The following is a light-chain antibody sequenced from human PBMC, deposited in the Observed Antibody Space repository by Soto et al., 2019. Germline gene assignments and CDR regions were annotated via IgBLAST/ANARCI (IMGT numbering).Light chain of an antibody. CDR3: QQYNSYPYT. J-gene: IGKJ2*01. CDR1: QSISTC. V-gene: IGKV1-5*01. Sequence: DIQMTQAPSTVSASVGDGVTSTCRASQSISTCLAWYQQKPGKAPNRLIYDASTLESGGPSGFSGSGSGTEFTLTISSLLPDDSATYDCQQYNSYPYTFGQGTKLEIK. CDR2: DAS.